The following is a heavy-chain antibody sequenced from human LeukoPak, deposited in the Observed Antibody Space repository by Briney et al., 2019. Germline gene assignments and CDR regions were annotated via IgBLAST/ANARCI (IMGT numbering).Heavy chain of an antibody. Sequence: GASVQVSCKASGYTFTSYDINWVRQATGQGLEWMGLMNPNSCNSDYAQKFHGRVTITKNTSISTAYMELSSLRSEDPAVYCCARGHDAYYYDSSGTTDVDYWGQGTLVTVSS. D-gene: IGHD3-22*01. CDR2: MNPNSCNS. J-gene: IGHJ4*02. CDR1: GYTFTSYD. V-gene: IGHV1-8*03. CDR3: ARGHDAYYYDSSGTTDVDY.